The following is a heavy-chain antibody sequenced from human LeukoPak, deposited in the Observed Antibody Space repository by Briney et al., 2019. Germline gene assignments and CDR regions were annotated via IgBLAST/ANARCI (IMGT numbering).Heavy chain of an antibody. V-gene: IGHV1-18*01. J-gene: IGHJ4*02. CDR2: ISAYNGNT. Sequence: GASVKGSCKASGYTFTSYGISWVRQAPGQGLEWMGWISAYNGNTNYAQKLQGRVTMTTDTSTSTAYMELRSLRSDDTAVYYCARGLYRQSSIAARPLGYWGQGTLVTVSS. D-gene: IGHD6-6*01. CDR3: ARGLYRQSSIAARPLGY. CDR1: GYTFTSYG.